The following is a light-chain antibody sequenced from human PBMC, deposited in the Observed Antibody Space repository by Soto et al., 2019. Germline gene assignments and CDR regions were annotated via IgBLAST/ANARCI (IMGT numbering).Light chain of an antibody. V-gene: IGLV1-44*01. Sequence: QSVLTQPPSASGTPGQRVTISCSGSSSNIGSNTVNWYQQLPGTAPKLLIYSNNQRPSGVPDRFSGSKSGTSASLAISGLHSGDGADYYCAAWDNSLNCVVFGGGTK. CDR1: SSNIGSNT. J-gene: IGLJ2*01. CDR3: AAWDNSLNCVV. CDR2: SNN.